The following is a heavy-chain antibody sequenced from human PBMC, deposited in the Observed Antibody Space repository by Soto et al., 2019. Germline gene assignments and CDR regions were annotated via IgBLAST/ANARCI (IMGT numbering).Heavy chain of an antibody. D-gene: IGHD5-18*01. V-gene: IGHV4-59*08. CDR1: GGSISNYY. CDR2: IYYSGST. CDR3: ASSGYSYALDY. J-gene: IGHJ4*02. Sequence: PSETLSLTCIVSGGSISNYYWSWIRQPPGKGLEWIGYIYYSGSTNYNPSLTSRVTISVDTSKNQFSLKLYSVTAADTAVYYCASSGYSYALDYWGQGTLVTVSS.